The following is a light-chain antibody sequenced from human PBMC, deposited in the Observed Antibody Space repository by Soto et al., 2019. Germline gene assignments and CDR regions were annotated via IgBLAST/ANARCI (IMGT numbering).Light chain of an antibody. V-gene: IGLV1-47*01. J-gene: IGLJ3*02. CDR3: AAWDDSLSGWV. CDR2: RNN. CDR1: SSNIGSNY. Sequence: QSVLTQPPSASGTPGQRVNISSSGSSSNIGSNYVYWYQQLPGTAPKLLIYRNNQRPSGVPDRFSGSKSGTSASLAISGLRSEDEADYYCAAWDDSLSGWVFGGGTKLTVL.